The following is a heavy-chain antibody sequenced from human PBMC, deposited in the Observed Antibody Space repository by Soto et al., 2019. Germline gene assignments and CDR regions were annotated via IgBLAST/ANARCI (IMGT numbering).Heavy chain of an antibody. CDR1: GGSISSYY. J-gene: IGHJ3*02. Sequence: SETLSLTCTVSGGSISSYYWGWIRQPPGKGLEWIGYIYYSGSTNYNPSLKSRVTISVDTSKNQFSLKLSSVTAADTAVYYCARQDDFWSGYSFNAFDIWGQGTMVTVSS. CDR3: ARQDDFWSGYSFNAFDI. CDR2: IYYSGST. D-gene: IGHD3-3*01. V-gene: IGHV4-59*08.